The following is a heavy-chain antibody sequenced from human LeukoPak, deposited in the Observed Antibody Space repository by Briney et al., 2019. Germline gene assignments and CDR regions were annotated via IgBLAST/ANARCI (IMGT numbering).Heavy chain of an antibody. D-gene: IGHD3-22*01. CDR3: ARGHYYYDSSGYYDPTDAFDI. Sequence: SVMVSCKASGGTFSSYAISWVRQAPGQGLEWMGRIIPIFGTANYAQKFQGRVTITTDESTSTAYMELSSLRSEDTAVYYCARGHYYYDSSGYYDPTDAFDIWGQGTMVTVSS. CDR2: IIPIFGTA. J-gene: IGHJ3*02. V-gene: IGHV1-69*05. CDR1: GGTFSSYA.